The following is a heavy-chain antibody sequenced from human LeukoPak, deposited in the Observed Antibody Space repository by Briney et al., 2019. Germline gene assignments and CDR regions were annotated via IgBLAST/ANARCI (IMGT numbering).Heavy chain of an antibody. Sequence: SSETLSLTCTVSGGSISSSSYYWSWIRQPPGKGLEWIGEINHSGSTNYNPSLKSRVTISVDTSKNQFSLKLSSVTAADTAVYYCASFHYYDSSGYSTWGQGTLVTVSS. J-gene: IGHJ5*02. CDR1: GGSISSSSYY. D-gene: IGHD3-22*01. V-gene: IGHV4-39*07. CDR2: INHSGST. CDR3: ASFHYYDSSGYST.